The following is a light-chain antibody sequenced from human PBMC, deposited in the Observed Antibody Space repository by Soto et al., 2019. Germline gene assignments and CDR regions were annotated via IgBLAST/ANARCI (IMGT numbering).Light chain of an antibody. CDR1: SSDVGAYNY. CDR2: DVS. V-gene: IGLV2-14*01. J-gene: IGLJ1*01. Sequence: QAALTQPATVSGSPGQSIAISCTGTSSDVGAYNYVSWYQQHPGKAPNLMIFDVSNRPSGVSNRFSGSKSGNTASLTISGLQAEDEADYYCCLYTTSGNYVFGTGTKLTVL. CDR3: CLYTTSGNYV.